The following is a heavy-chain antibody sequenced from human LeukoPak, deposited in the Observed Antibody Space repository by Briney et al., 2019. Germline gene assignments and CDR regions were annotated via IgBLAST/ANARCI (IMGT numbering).Heavy chain of an antibody. Sequence: GGSLRLSCAASGFTFSNYAMNWVRQAPGKGLEWVSAISGSGGSTDYTDSVKGRFTISRDNSNNTLYLQMNSLRAEYTAVYYCAKGSGYGSGWYYFDYWGRGTLVTVSS. CDR2: ISGSGGST. J-gene: IGHJ4*02. CDR3: AKGSGYGSGWYYFDY. CDR1: GFTFSNYA. V-gene: IGHV3-23*01. D-gene: IGHD6-19*01.